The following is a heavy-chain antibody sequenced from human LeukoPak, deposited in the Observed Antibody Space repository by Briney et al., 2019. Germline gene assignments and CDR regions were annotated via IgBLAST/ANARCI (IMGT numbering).Heavy chain of an antibody. D-gene: IGHD3-9*01. CDR1: GGSISSYY. J-gene: IGHJ4*02. CDR2: IYTSGST. V-gene: IGHV4-4*07. CDR3: ARGWYYDILTGYYNGFDY. Sequence: PSETLSLTCTVSGGSISSYYWSWIRQPAGKGLEWIGRIYTSGSTNYNPSLKSRVTMSVDTSKNQFSLKLSSVTAADTAAYYCARGWYYDILTGYYNGFDYWGQGTLVTVSS.